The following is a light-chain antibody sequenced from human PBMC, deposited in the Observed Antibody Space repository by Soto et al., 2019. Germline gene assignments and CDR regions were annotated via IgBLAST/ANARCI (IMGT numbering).Light chain of an antibody. CDR2: DAS. Sequence: GDTVTITCQASRDISVYLNSYQHKPGHPPKLIVYDASNLQTGVPSKFSGSGSGTHFTFTITNLQPEDIATYYCQQYDNFPPYTFGQGTKLDIK. J-gene: IGKJ2*01. CDR1: RDISVY. CDR3: QQYDNFPPYT. V-gene: IGKV1-33*01.